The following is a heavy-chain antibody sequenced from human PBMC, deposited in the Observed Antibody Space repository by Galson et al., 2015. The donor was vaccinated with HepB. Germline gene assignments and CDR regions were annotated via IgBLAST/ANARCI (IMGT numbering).Heavy chain of an antibody. Sequence: SLRLSCAASGFAFGTVAMNWIRQTPGTGLEWVSSISASGGSLYYTDSVRGRFTISRDNSKSTLYLQMNSLRAEDTAIYYCARGGDFHYGTDVWGQGITVTVSS. CDR1: GFAFGTVA. CDR3: ARGGDFHYGTDV. J-gene: IGHJ6*02. CDR2: ISASGGSL. V-gene: IGHV3-23*01. D-gene: IGHD2/OR15-2a*01.